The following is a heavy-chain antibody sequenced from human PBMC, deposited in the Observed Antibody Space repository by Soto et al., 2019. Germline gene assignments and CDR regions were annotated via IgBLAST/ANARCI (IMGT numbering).Heavy chain of an antibody. CDR2: IYYSGST. Sequence: SETLSLTCTVSGGSISSGDYYWSWIRQPPGKGLEWIGYIYYSGSTYYNPSLKSRVTISVDTFKNQFSLKLSSVTAADTAVYYCATRIAARPDYYYGMDVWGQGTTVTVSS. V-gene: IGHV4-30-4*01. D-gene: IGHD6-6*01. CDR3: ATRIAARPDYYYGMDV. J-gene: IGHJ6*02. CDR1: GGSISSGDYY.